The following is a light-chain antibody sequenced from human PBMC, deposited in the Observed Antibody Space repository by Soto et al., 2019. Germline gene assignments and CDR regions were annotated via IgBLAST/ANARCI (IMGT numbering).Light chain of an antibody. Sequence: DIQMTQSPSSLSASVGDRVTITCRASQSISSYLNWYQQKPGKAPKLLIYAASSLHSGVPSRFSGSGSGTELTLTISSLQPEDFATYYCQQSNITPLTFGQGTKVEIK. V-gene: IGKV1-39*01. CDR2: AAS. CDR3: QQSNITPLT. J-gene: IGKJ1*01. CDR1: QSISSY.